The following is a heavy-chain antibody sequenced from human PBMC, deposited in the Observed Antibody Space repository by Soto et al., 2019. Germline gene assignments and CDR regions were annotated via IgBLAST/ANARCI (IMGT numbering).Heavy chain of an antibody. CDR3: ARGVYDWGIDWFDP. D-gene: IGHD7-27*01. V-gene: IGHV1-69*13. Sequence: ASVKVSCKASGGTFSSYAISWVRQAPGQGLEWMGGIIPIFGTANYAQKFQGRVTITADESTSTAYMELSSLRSEDTAVYYCARGVYDWGIDWFDPWGQGTLVTVSS. CDR2: IIPIFGTA. CDR1: GGTFSSYA. J-gene: IGHJ5*02.